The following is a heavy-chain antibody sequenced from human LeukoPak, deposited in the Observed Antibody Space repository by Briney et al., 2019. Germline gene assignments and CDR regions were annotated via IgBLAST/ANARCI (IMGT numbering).Heavy chain of an antibody. Sequence: ASVKVSCTASGYTFTSYGISWVRQAPGQGLEWMGWISAYNGNTNYAQKLQGRVTMTTDTSTSTAYMELRSLRSDDTAVYYCARDPSSTSSRDYWGQGALVTVSS. CDR3: ARDPSSTSSRDY. CDR1: GYTFTSYG. V-gene: IGHV1-18*01. J-gene: IGHJ4*02. CDR2: ISAYNGNT. D-gene: IGHD2-2*01.